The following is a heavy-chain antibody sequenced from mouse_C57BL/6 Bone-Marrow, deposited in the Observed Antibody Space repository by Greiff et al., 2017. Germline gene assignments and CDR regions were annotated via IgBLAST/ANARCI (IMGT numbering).Heavy chain of an antibody. Sequence: QVQLQQSGAELVRPGTSVKLSCKASGYTFTSYWMHWVKQRPGQGLEWIGVIDPSDSYTNYNQKFKGKATLTVDTSSSTAYMQLSSLTSEDSAVYYCARWGYGSSYPYYFDYWGQGTTRTVSS. J-gene: IGHJ2*01. CDR1: GYTFTSYW. V-gene: IGHV1-59*01. D-gene: IGHD1-1*01. CDR2: IDPSDSYT. CDR3: ARWGYGSSYPYYFDY.